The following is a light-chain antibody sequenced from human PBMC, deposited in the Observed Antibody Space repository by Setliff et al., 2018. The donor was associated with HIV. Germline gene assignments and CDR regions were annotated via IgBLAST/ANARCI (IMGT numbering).Light chain of an antibody. CDR1: SSDIGGYDY. J-gene: IGLJ2*01. V-gene: IGLV2-14*03. Sequence: QSVLTQPASVSGSPGQAITISCTGTSSDIGGYDYVSWYQQHPGKAPKLMIYDVSNRPSGVSNRFSGSKSGNTASLTISGLQAEDEGDYYCSSYTTRSTVAFGGGTK. CDR2: DVS. CDR3: SSYTTRSTVA.